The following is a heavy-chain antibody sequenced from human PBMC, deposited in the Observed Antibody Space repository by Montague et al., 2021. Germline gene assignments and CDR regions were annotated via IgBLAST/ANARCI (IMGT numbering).Heavy chain of an antibody. CDR3: ARDQGQGYCGGDCYVGLDY. D-gene: IGHD2-21*01. CDR2: IKQDGSEK. J-gene: IGHJ4*02. V-gene: IGHV3-7*01. CDR1: GFTFSNYW. Sequence: SLRLSCAASGFTFSNYWMSWVHQAPGKGLEWAANIKQDGSEKHYVDSVKGRFTISRDNAKNSLYLQMNSLRAEDTAVYFCARDQGQGYCGGDCYVGLDYWGQGTLVTVSS.